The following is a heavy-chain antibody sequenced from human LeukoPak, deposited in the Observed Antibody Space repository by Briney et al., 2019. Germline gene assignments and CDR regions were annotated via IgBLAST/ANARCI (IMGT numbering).Heavy chain of an antibody. V-gene: IGHV4-34*01. Sequence: SETLSLTCAVYGLSFNDYYWNWVRQPPGKGLDWIGEINARGDTNYNPSLKSRVTISVDSSKNQFSLTLTSMIAADTAIYYCARGQVPAARGYNWFDPWGQGTLVTVSS. CDR3: ARGQVPAARGYNWFDP. D-gene: IGHD2-2*01. J-gene: IGHJ5*02. CDR1: GLSFNDYY. CDR2: INARGDT.